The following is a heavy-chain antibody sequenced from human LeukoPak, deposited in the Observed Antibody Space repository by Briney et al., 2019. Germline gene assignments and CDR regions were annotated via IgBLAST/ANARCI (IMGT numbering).Heavy chain of an antibody. CDR1: GFTFSSYA. CDR3: AKDRSYSGFSGRGAYFDY. J-gene: IGHJ4*02. Sequence: PGGSLRLSCAASGFTFSSYAMSWVRQAPGKGREWVSAITGGGGSTYYADSVKGRCTISRDNSKNPLYLKMNSVRAEDTAVYYCAKDRSYSGFSGRGAYFDYWGQGTLVTVSS. D-gene: IGHD3-10*01. V-gene: IGHV3-23*01. CDR2: ITGGGGST.